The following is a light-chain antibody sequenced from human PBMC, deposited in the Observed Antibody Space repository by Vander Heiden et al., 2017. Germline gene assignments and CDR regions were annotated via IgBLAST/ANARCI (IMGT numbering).Light chain of an antibody. CDR3: RQAKQFPRT. CDR2: KIS. J-gene: IGKJ1*01. CDR1: QSLKHGDGNTY. Sequence: DIVMTQTPLSSPVTLGQPASISCRSSQSLKHGDGNTYLSWLQQRPGQPPRLLIYKISNRVSGVPDRFSGSGAGTDFTLQISRVEPEDVGVYYCRQAKQFPRTFGQGTKVEIE. V-gene: IGKV2-24*01.